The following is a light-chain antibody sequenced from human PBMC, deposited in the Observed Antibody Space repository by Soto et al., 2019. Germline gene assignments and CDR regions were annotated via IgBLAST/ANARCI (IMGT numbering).Light chain of an antibody. V-gene: IGKV4-1*01. CDR1: QSVLYSSTNKNY. CDR2: WSS. CDR3: QQYYNPPLT. Sequence: DIVMTQSPDSGAVAGGDRATINCKSSQSVLYSSTNKNYLAWYQQKPGQPPKLLIYWSSTRESGVPDRFSGSGSGTDFTLTISSLQAEDLAVYYCQQYYNPPLTFGGGTKVEIK. J-gene: IGKJ4*01.